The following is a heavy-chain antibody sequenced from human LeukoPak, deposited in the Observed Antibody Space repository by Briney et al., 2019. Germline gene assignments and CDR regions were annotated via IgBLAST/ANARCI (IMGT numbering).Heavy chain of an antibody. Sequence: GGSLRLSCAASGFTFSSYGMSWVRQAPGKGLEWVSSISSSSSYIYYADSVKGRFIISRDNAKDSLYLQMNSLRVEDTAVYYCLRGDRRDYWGQGTLVTVSS. CDR3: LRGDRRDY. CDR2: ISSSSSYI. J-gene: IGHJ4*02. CDR1: GFTFSSYG. V-gene: IGHV3-21*06.